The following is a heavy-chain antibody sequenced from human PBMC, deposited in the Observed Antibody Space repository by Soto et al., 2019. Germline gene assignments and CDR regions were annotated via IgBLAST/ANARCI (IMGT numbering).Heavy chain of an antibody. J-gene: IGHJ4*02. V-gene: IGHV1-46*01. CDR3: ARAWGGGDFDY. D-gene: IGHD2-21*01. CDR2: INPNGGST. CDR1: GYTVTSYY. Sequence: QVQLVQSGAEVKKPGASVKVSCKASGYTVTSYYMHWVRQAPGQGLEWMGIINPNGGSTSYAQKFSGKVTITIDTSTSTVYMELSSLRSEDTAVYYCARAWGGGDFDYWGQGTLVTVSS.